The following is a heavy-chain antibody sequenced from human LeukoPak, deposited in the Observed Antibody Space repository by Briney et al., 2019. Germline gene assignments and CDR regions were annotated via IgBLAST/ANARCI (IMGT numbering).Heavy chain of an antibody. CDR3: ASGGDYFDY. Sequence: PGGSLRLSCAASGFSVSNNYMGWVRQAPGKGLEWVSVLFSGGNTYYADSVKGRFTISRDNAKNSLYLQMNSLRAEDTAVYYCASGGDYFDYWGQGTLVTVSS. D-gene: IGHD3-16*01. CDR1: GFSVSNNY. J-gene: IGHJ4*02. V-gene: IGHV3-53*01. CDR2: LFSGGNT.